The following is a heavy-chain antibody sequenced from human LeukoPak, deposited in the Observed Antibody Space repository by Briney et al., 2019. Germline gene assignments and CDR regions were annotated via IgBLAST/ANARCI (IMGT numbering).Heavy chain of an antibody. D-gene: IGHD2-15*01. CDR1: GGTFSSYA. CDR3: AREGYCSGGNCYSLDY. V-gene: IGHV1-69*06. J-gene: IGHJ4*02. Sequence: SVKVSCKASGGTFSSYAISWVRQAPGQGLEWMGGIIPIFGTANYAQKFQGRVTITADKSTSTAYMELSSLRSEDTAVYFCAREGYCSGGNCYSLDYWGQGTLVTVSS. CDR2: IIPIFGTA.